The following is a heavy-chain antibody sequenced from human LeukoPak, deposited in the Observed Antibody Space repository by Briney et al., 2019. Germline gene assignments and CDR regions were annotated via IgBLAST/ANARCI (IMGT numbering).Heavy chain of an antibody. CDR1: GGSINSSDYY. V-gene: IGHV4-39*01. CDR2: IYHSGSM. CDR3: ARRRGGSIPSAFDV. Sequence: SETLSLTCTVSGGSINSSDYYWGWIRQPPGKGLEWIGSIYHSGSMYASLKSRVTISVDTSKNQFSLRLSSVTAADTAVYYCARRRGGSIPSAFDVWGQGTEVTVSS. J-gene: IGHJ3*01. D-gene: IGHD2-15*01.